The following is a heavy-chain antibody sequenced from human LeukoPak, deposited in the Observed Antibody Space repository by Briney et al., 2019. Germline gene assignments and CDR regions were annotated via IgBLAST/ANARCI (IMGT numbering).Heavy chain of an antibody. CDR1: GDSISSSSYY. CDR3: ARHGLRGSNRGGSGSYYY. Sequence: SETLSLTCTLSGDSISSSSYYWGWIRHPPGKGLEWIGSICYSGSTYYNPSLKSRVTISVDTSKNQFSLKLSSVTAADTAVYYCARHGLRGSNRGGSGSYYYWGQGTLVTVSS. J-gene: IGHJ4*02. CDR2: ICYSGST. D-gene: IGHD3-10*01. V-gene: IGHV4-39*01.